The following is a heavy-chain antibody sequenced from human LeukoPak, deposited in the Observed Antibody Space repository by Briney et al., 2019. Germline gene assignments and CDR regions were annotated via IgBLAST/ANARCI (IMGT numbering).Heavy chain of an antibody. V-gene: IGHV3-74*01. D-gene: IGHD1-26*01. Sequence: GGSVRLSCAASGFAFGSHWMHWVRQAPGKGLVWVARIESDASNTRYADSVKGRFTISRDNANKTLYLQMNSLRAEDTAVYYCTRDGSGSGIPFDYWGQGTLVTVSS. J-gene: IGHJ4*02. CDR3: TRDGSGSGIPFDY. CDR1: GFAFGSHW. CDR2: IESDASNT.